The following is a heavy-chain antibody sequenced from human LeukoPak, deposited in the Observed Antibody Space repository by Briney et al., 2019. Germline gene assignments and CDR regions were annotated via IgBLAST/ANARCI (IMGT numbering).Heavy chain of an antibody. Sequence: GGSLRLSCAASGFIFSSYGMHWVRQAPGKGLEWVAVIWFDESNKYYADSVKGRFTISRDNAKNSLYLQMNSLRAEDTAMYYCARDLSPATVTSYDVFDIWGQGTKVTVSS. CDR1: GFIFSSYG. CDR3: ARDLSPATVTSYDVFDI. CDR2: IWFDESNK. V-gene: IGHV3-33*01. J-gene: IGHJ3*02. D-gene: IGHD4-17*01.